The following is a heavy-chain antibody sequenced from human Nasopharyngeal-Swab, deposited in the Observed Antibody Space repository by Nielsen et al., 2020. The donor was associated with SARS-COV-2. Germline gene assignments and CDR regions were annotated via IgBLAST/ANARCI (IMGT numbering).Heavy chain of an antibody. CDR2: IYYSGST. J-gene: IGHJ6*02. D-gene: IGHD6-19*01. CDR3: ARDSGVAGTKYYYYGIDV. V-gene: IGHV4-30-4*01. Sequence: WIRQPPGKALEWIGYIYYSGSTYYNPSLKSRVTISVDTSKNQFSLKLGSVTAADTAVYYCARDSGVAGTKYYYYGIDVWGQGTTVTVSS.